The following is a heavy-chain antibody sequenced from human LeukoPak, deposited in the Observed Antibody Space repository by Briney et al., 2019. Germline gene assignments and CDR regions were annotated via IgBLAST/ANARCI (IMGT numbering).Heavy chain of an antibody. CDR2: INPSGGST. CDR1: GYTFTSYY. CDR3: ARDRNEDSSGYPPFDY. D-gene: IGHD3-22*01. J-gene: IGHJ4*02. V-gene: IGHV1-46*01. Sequence: ASVKVSCKASGYTFTSYYVHWVRQAPGQGLEWMGIINPSGGSTSYAQKFQGRVTMTRDTSTSTVYMELSSLRSEDTAVYYCARDRNEDSSGYPPFDYWGQGTLVTVSS.